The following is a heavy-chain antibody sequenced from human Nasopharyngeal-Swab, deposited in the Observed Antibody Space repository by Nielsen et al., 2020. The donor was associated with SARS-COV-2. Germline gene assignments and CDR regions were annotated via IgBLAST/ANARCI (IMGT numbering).Heavy chain of an antibody. J-gene: IGHJ4*02. CDR3: ARMDFIASRDY. D-gene: IGHD6-13*01. V-gene: IGHV3-53*01. Sequence: GESLKISCEVSGFNVSYNYMSWVRQAPGKGLEWVAVIYSRGETHYTDSVRGRFTISRDNSKNMVNLQLNSLRAEDTAVYYCARMDFIASRDYWGQGTLVTVSS. CDR1: GFNVSYNY. CDR2: IYSRGET.